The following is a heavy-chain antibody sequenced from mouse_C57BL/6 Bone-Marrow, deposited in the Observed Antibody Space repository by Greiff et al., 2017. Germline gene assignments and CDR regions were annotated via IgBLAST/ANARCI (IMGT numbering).Heavy chain of an antibody. J-gene: IGHJ1*03. CDR1: GFTFSSYA. CDR3: ARMGYWYFDV. Sequence: EVKLVESGGGLVKPGGSLKLSCAASGFTFSSYAMSWVRQTPEKRLEWVATISDGGSYTYYPDNVKGRFTISRDKAKNNLYLQMSHLKSEDTAMYYCARMGYWYFDVWGTGTTVTVSS. CDR2: ISDGGSYT. V-gene: IGHV5-4*03.